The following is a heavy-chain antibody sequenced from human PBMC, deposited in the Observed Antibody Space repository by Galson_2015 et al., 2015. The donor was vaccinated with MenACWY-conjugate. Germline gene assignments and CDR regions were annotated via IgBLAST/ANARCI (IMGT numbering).Heavy chain of an antibody. Sequence: CAISGDSVSSNSAAWNWIRQSPSRGLEWLGRTYYRSKWYNDYAVSVKSRITINPDTSKNQFSLQLNSVTPEDTAVYYCARLLASSGSNDAFDIWGQGTMVTVSS. D-gene: IGHD3-22*01. CDR2: TYYRSKWYN. CDR1: GDSVSSNSAA. CDR3: ARLLASSGSNDAFDI. V-gene: IGHV6-1*01. J-gene: IGHJ3*02.